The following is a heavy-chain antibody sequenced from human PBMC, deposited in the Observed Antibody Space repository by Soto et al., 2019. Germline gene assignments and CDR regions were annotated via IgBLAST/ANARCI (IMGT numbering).Heavy chain of an antibody. CDR3: GRDLGNYDRYYLAY. CDR1: GFTLSSYW. Sequence: EVQLVESGGGLVEPGGSLRLSCAASGFTLSSYWMHWVRQVPGKGLMWVSRINVDGSRTNYADSVKGRFTISRDNAKNTPYLQMNSLRGEDTAVYYCGRDLGNYDRYYLAYWGQGTLVTVSS. J-gene: IGHJ4*02. CDR2: INVDGSRT. D-gene: IGHD1-7*01. V-gene: IGHV3-74*01.